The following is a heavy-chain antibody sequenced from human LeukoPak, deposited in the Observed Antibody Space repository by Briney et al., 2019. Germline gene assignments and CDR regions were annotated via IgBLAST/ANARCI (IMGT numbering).Heavy chain of an antibody. Sequence: SETLSLTCTVSGGSINSYYWSWIRQPPGKGLEWIGYIYYSGSTNYNPSLKSRVTISVDTSKNQFSLKLSSVTAADTAVYYCARAQRGVLRYFDWLPFDYWGQGTLVTVSS. CDR3: ARAQRGVLRYFDWLPFDY. V-gene: IGHV4-59*01. CDR2: IYYSGST. CDR1: GGSINSYY. J-gene: IGHJ4*02. D-gene: IGHD3-9*01.